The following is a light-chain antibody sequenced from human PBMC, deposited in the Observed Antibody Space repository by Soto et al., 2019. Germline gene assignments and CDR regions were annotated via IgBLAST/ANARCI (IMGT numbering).Light chain of an antibody. CDR1: QSISSW. J-gene: IGKJ1*01. V-gene: IGKV1-5*02. CDR2: DAS. Sequence: DIQMTQSPSTLSASVGDRVTIICRASQSISSWLAWYQQKPGKAPKLLIYDASSLESGVPSRSSSSGSGTEFTLTISSLQPDDFATYYCQQYNSYSWTIGQGTKVEIK. CDR3: QQYNSYSWT.